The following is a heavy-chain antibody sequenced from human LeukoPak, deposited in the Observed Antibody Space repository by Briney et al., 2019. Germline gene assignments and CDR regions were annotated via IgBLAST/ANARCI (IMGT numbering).Heavy chain of an antibody. CDR2: IRSKAYGGTT. D-gene: IGHD6-19*01. Sequence: GGSLRLSCTASGFTFGDYAMGWVRQAPGKGLEWVGFIRSKAYGGTTEYAASVKGRFTISRDDSRSIASLQMNSLKTEDTAVYYCTRGYSGYSSGWYRGDYYYYMDVWGKGTTVTVSS. J-gene: IGHJ6*03. CDR3: TRGYSGYSSGWYRGDYYYYMDV. CDR1: GFTFGDYA. V-gene: IGHV3-49*04.